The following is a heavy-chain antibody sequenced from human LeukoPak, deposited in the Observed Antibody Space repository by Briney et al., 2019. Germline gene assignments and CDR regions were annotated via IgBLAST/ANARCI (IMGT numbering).Heavy chain of an antibody. J-gene: IGHJ5*02. CDR3: AKDLYYGDGRWEFDP. V-gene: IGHV3-23*01. Sequence: PGGSLRLSCAASGFTFSSFAMAWVRQTPEQGLQWVSGILAGGATYYADSVKGRFTNSRDNSKSTLYLQMNSLRVDDTALYFCAKDLYYGDGRWEFDPWGQGTLVTVPS. D-gene: IGHD4-17*01. CDR2: ILAGGAT. CDR1: GFTFSSFA.